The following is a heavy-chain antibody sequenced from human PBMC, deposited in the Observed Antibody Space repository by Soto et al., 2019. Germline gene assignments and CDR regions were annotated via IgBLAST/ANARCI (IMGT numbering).Heavy chain of an antibody. J-gene: IGHJ4*02. CDR2: ISAYNDNT. D-gene: IGHD6-19*01. CDR3: ARDHTEWLVHCDY. V-gene: IGHV1-18*01. CDR1: GYTFTSYG. Sequence: QVQLVQSGAEVKKPGASVKVSCKASGYTFTSYGISWVRQATGQGLEGMGWISAYNDNTNYAQKLQGRVTMTTDTYTSTAYMELRGLIADDTAVYYCARDHTEWLVHCDYWGQGTLVTVSS.